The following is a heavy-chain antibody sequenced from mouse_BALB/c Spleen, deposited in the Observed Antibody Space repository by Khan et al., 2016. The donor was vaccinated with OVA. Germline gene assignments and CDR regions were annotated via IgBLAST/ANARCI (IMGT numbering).Heavy chain of an antibody. J-gene: IGHJ3*01. D-gene: IGHD1-2*01. V-gene: IGHV1-77*01. CDR1: GYSFTDYY. Sequence: QVRLQQSGAELARPGASVKLSCKASGYSFTDYYINWVKQRTGQGLEWIGEISPGSGDTYYNEKFKGKATLTADTSSSTAYMKLSSLTTEDPAGYFCARRNYFGYTFAYWSQGTLVTVAA. CDR3: ARRNYFGYTFAY. CDR2: ISPGSGDT.